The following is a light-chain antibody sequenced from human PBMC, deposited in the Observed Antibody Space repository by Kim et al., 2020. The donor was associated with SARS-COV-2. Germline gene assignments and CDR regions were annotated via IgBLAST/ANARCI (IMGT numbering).Light chain of an antibody. CDR1: RVGDKP. CDR2: QDN. J-gene: IGLJ2*01. V-gene: IGLV3-1*01. CDR3: QAWDSSTVV. Sequence: SVSPGQTASITCSGDRVGDKPSCWYQTKPCQSPVLVIYQDNKRPSGIPERFSGSNSGNTATLTISGTQAMDEADYSCQAWDSSTVVFGGGTQLTVL.